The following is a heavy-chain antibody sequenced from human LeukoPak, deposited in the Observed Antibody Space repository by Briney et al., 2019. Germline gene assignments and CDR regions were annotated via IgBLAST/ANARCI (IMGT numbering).Heavy chain of an antibody. CDR3: ARAGPRKDGYTLDS. J-gene: IGHJ4*02. D-gene: IGHD5-24*01. V-gene: IGHV4-34*11. CDR2: VYYTGSS. Sequence: SVTLSLTCAVYGGSFSGYYWSWIRQPPGKGLEWIGYVYYTGSSDYNPSLKSRATISVDPSEKQFSLDLSSVTAADTAVYYCARAGPRKDGYTLDSWGQGTLVTVSS. CDR1: GGSFSGYY.